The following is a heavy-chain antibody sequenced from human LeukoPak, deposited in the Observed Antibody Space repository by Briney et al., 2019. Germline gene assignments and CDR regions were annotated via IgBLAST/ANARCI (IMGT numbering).Heavy chain of an antibody. V-gene: IGHV3-21*01. CDR1: GFTFSSYS. J-gene: IGHJ3*02. Sequence: GGSPRLSCAASGFTFSSYSMNWVRQAPGKGLEWVSSISSSSSYIYYADSVKGRFTISRDNAKNSLYLQMNSLRADDMAVYYCATLFSGTYYSAFDIWGQGTMVTVSS. CDR3: ATLFSGTYYSAFDI. CDR2: ISSSSSYI. D-gene: IGHD1-26*01.